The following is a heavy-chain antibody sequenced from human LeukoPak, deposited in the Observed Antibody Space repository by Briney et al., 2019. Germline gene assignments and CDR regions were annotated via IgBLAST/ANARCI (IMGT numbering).Heavy chain of an antibody. V-gene: IGHV4-61*02. Sequence: SQTLFLTCTVSGGSISSGSYYWSWIRQPAGKGLEWIGRIYTSGSTNYNPSLKSRVTISVDTSKNQFSLKLSSVTAADTAVYYCARDLVPGVFDYWGQGTLVTVSS. CDR1: GGSISSGSYY. CDR3: ARDLVPGVFDY. CDR2: IYTSGST. D-gene: IGHD3-10*01. J-gene: IGHJ4*02.